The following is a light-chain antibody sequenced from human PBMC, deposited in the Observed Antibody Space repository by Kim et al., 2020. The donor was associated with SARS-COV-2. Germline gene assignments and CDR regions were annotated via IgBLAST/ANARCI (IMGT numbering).Light chain of an antibody. CDR1: QGISSY. V-gene: IGKV1-8*01. J-gene: IGKJ2*01. Sequence: AIRMTQSPSSLSASTGDRVTITCRASQGISSYLAWYQQKPGKAPKLLIYAASTLQSGVPSRFSGRGSGTDFTLTISCLQSEDFATYYCQQYYSYPYTFGQGTKLEI. CDR2: AAS. CDR3: QQYYSYPYT.